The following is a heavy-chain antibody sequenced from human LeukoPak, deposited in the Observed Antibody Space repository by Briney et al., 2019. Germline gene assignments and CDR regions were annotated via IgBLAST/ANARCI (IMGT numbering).Heavy chain of an antibody. J-gene: IGHJ6*02. CDR2: ISYDGSNK. Sequence: PGGSLRLSCAASGFTFSSYAMSWVRQAPGKGLEWVAVISYDGSNKYYADSVKGRFTISRDNSKNTLYLQMNSLRAEDTAVYYCARDRWSSGWSDHYYYYYGMDVWGQGTTVTVSS. CDR3: ARDRWSSGWSDHYYYYYGMDV. CDR1: GFTFSSYA. V-gene: IGHV3-30-3*01. D-gene: IGHD6-19*01.